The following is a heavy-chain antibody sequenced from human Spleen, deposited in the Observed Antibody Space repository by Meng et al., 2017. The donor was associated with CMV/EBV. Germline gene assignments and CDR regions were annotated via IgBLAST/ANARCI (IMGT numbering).Heavy chain of an antibody. D-gene: IGHD5-12*01. CDR3: TTDSYSGYGGDY. CDR1: GFTFSNAW. V-gene: IGHV3-15*01. Sequence: GGSLRLSCAASGFTFSNAWMSWVRQAPGKGLEWVGRIKSKTDGGTTDYAAPVKGRFTISRDDSKNTLYLQMNSLKTEDTAVYYCTTDSYSGYGGDYWGQGTLVTVSS. CDR2: IKSKTDGGTT. J-gene: IGHJ4*02.